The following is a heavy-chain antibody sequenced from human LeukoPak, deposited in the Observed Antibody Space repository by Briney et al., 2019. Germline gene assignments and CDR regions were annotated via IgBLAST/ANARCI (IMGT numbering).Heavy chain of an antibody. Sequence: ASVKVSCKASGGTFSSYAISWVRQAPGQGLEWMGIINPSGGSTSYAQKFQGRVTMTRDTSTSTVYMELSSLRSEDTAVYYCARAVFGGDSWYYFDYWGQGTLVTVSS. D-gene: IGHD2-21*02. V-gene: IGHV1-46*01. CDR1: GGTFSSYA. CDR3: ARAVFGGDSWYYFDY. CDR2: INPSGGST. J-gene: IGHJ4*02.